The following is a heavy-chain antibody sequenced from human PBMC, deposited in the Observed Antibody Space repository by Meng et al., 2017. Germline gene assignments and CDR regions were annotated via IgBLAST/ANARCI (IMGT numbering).Heavy chain of an antibody. V-gene: IGHV1-3*01. J-gene: IGHJ5*02. CDR3: ARDKLKTFDP. CDR1: GYTFTSYA. Sequence: QAPLWQSGAEGKKPGASVKVSCKASGYTFTSYAMHWVRQAPGQRLEWMGWINAGNGNTKYSQKFHGRVTITRDTSASTAYMELSSLRSEDTAVYYCARDKLKTFDPWGQGTLVTVSS. CDR2: INAGNGNT.